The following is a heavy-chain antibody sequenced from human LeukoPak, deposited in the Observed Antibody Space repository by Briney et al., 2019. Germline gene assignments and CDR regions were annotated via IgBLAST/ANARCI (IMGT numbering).Heavy chain of an antibody. J-gene: IGHJ4*02. D-gene: IGHD3-22*01. CDR1: GFTFSSCA. CDR2: ISYDGSNK. Sequence: GGSLRLSCAASGFTFSSCAMHWVRQAPGKGLEWVAVISYDGSNKYYADSVKGRFTISRDNSKNTLYLQMNSLRAEDTAVYYCAGGVVITSGLYYWGPGTLVTVSS. V-gene: IGHV3-30-3*01. CDR3: AGGVVITSGLYY.